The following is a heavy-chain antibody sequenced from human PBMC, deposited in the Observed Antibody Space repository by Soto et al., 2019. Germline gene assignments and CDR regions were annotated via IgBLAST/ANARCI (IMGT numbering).Heavy chain of an antibody. Sequence: PGGSLRLSCAASGFTFRSYAMSWVRQAPGTGLGWVSAISGSGGSTYYADSVKGRFTISRDNSKNTLYLQMNSLRAEDTAVYYCAKGIVYYYDSSGYFAYWGQGTLVTVSS. V-gene: IGHV3-23*01. CDR3: AKGIVYYYDSSGYFAY. CDR2: ISGSGGST. D-gene: IGHD3-22*01. CDR1: GFTFRSYA. J-gene: IGHJ4*02.